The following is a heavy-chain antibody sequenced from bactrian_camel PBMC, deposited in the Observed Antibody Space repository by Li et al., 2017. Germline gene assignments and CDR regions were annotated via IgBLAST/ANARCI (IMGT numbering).Heavy chain of an antibody. Sequence: VQLVESGGGLVEPGGSLRLSCAASGFTFSSYVMNWVRQAPGKGLEWVATIGFADGRTDSADSVKGRFIISRDNIPNMVYLQMNSLKPEDTALYYCANEGFAYWGQGTQVTVS. V-gene: IGHV3S40*01. CDR3: ANEGFAY. CDR1: GFTFSSYV. J-gene: IGHJ6*01. CDR2: IGFADGRT.